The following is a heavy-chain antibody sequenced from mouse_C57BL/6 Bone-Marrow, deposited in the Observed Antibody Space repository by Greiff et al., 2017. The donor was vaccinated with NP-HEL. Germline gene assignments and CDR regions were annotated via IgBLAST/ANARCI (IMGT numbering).Heavy chain of an antibody. J-gene: IGHJ2*01. CDR3: ARGFVTTVVAYYFDY. CDR2: IYPGDGDT. V-gene: IGHV1-80*01. CDR1: GYAFSSYW. D-gene: IGHD1-1*01. Sequence: VQLVESGAELVKPGASVKISCKASGYAFSSYWMNWVKQRPGKGLEWIGQIYPGDGDTNYNGKFKGKATLTADKSSSTAYMQLSSLTSEDSAVYFCARGFVTTVVAYYFDYWGQGTTLTVSS.